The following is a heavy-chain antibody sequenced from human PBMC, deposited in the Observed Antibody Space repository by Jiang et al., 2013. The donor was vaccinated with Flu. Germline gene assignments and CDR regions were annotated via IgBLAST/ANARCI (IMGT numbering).Heavy chain of an antibody. CDR3: AKDLPRSAVGVVIWGFYYGMDV. V-gene: IGHV3-23*01. CDR2: LVVVVVA. J-gene: IGHJ6*02. CDR1: SSYA. D-gene: IGHD3-3*01. Sequence: SSYAMSWVRQAPGRGWSGSQLLVVVVVAHTNADSVKGRFTISRDNSKNTLYLQMNSLRAEDTAVYYCAKDLPRSAVGVVIWGFYYGMDVWGQGTTVTVSS.